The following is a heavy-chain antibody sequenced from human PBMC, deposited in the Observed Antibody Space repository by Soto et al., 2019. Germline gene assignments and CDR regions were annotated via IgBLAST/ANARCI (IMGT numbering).Heavy chain of an antibody. CDR3: AAKVGYCSGGSCYYYYYGMDV. CDR2: ISGSGGST. CDR1: GFTFSSYV. V-gene: IGHV3-23*01. Sequence: EVQLLESGGGLVQPGGSLRLSCAASGFTFSSYVMSWVRQAPGKGLEWVSAISGSGGSTYYADSVKGRFTISRDNSKNTLYLQMNSLRAEDTAVYYCAAKVGYCSGGSCYYYYYGMDVWGQGTTVTVSS. J-gene: IGHJ6*02. D-gene: IGHD2-15*01.